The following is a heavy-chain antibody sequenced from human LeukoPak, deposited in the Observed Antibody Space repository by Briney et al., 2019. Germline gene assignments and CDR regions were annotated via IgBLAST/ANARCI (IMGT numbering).Heavy chain of an antibody. D-gene: IGHD2-2*01. V-gene: IGHV1-8*03. Sequence: ASVKVSCKASGYTFTSYDINWVRQATGQGLEWMGWMNPNSGNTGYAQKFQGRVTVTRNTSISTAYMELSSLRSEDTAVYYCARGRKVIRALVIVVVPAAMYYFDYWGQGTLVTVSS. CDR2: MNPNSGNT. CDR1: GYTFTSYD. CDR3: ARGRKVIRALVIVVVPAAMYYFDY. J-gene: IGHJ4*02.